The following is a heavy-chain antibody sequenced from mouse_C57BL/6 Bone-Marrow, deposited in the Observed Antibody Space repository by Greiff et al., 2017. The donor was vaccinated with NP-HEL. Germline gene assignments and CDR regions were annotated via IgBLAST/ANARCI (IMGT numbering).Heavy chain of an antibody. CDR1: EYEFPSHD. CDR2: INSDGGST. J-gene: IGHJ4*01. CDR3: ARHDYDRRIYAMDY. V-gene: IGHV5-2*01. D-gene: IGHD2-4*01. Sequence: DVKLVESGGGLVQPGESLKLSCESNEYEFPSHDMSWVRKTPEKRLELVAAINSDGGSTYYPDTMERRFIISRDNTKKTLYLQMSSLRSEDTALYYCARHDYDRRIYAMDYWGQGTSVTVSS.